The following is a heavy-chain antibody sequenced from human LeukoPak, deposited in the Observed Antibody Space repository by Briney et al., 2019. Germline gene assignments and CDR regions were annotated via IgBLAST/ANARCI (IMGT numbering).Heavy chain of an antibody. D-gene: IGHD3-22*01. CDR2: INHSGST. J-gene: IGHJ4*02. V-gene: IGHV4-34*01. CDR1: GGSFSGYY. CDR3: ARGVYDSSGYLYYFDY. Sequence: SETLSLTCAVYGGSFSGYYWSWIRQPPGKGLEWVGEINHSGSTNYNPSLKSRVTISVDTSKNQFSLKLSSVTAADTAVYYCARGVYDSSGYLYYFDYWGQGTLVTVSS.